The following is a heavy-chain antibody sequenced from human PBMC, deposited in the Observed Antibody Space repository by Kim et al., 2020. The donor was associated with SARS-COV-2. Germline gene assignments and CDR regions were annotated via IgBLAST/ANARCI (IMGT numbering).Heavy chain of an antibody. CDR3: ARALAAAGTGGILWWFDP. Sequence: SETLSLTCTVSGGSISSGGYYWSWIRQHPGKGLEWIGYIYYSGSTYYNPSLKSRVTISVDTSKNQFSLKLSSVTAADTAVYYCARALAAAGTGGILWWFDPWGQGTLVTVSS. D-gene: IGHD6-13*01. CDR2: IYYSGST. CDR1: GGSISSGGYY. V-gene: IGHV4-31*03. J-gene: IGHJ5*02.